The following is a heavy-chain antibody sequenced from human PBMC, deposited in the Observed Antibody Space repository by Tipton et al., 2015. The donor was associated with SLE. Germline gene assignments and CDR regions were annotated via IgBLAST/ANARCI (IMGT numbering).Heavy chain of an antibody. CDR1: GGSISSYY. CDR2: IYYSGST. CDR3: ARDLLTAAAGTGNYFDY. Sequence: LRLSCTVSGGSISSYYWSWIRQPPGKGLEWIGYIYYSGSTSYNPSLKSRVTISVDTSKKQFSLKLNSVTAADTAVYYCARDLLTAAAGTGNYFDYWGQGKVVTVSS. J-gene: IGHJ4*02. D-gene: IGHD6-13*01. V-gene: IGHV4-59*12.